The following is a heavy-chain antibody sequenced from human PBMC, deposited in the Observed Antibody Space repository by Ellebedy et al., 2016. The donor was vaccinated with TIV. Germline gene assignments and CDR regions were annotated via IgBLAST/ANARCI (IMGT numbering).Heavy chain of an antibody. CDR1: GFNFSSSA. Sequence: GGSLRLSXVGSGFNFSSSAVNWVRQAPGKGLEWVSGVTDSGSRTFYSDSVKGRSTISRDNSEKTVYLQMNSLRAEDTAVYYCAKDLGKGVTLDAFDIWGQGTTVIVSS. CDR2: VTDSGSRT. J-gene: IGHJ3*02. D-gene: IGHD3-3*01. V-gene: IGHV3-23*01. CDR3: AKDLGKGVTLDAFDI.